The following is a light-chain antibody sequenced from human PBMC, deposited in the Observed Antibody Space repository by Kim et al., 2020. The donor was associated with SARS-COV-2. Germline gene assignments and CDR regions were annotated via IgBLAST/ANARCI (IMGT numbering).Light chain of an antibody. Sequence: QSALTQPASVSGSPGQSITISCTGTSSDVGGYNYVSWYQQPPGKAPKLMIYDVSNRPSGVSNRFSGSKSGNTASLTISGPQAEDEADYYCSSYTSSSTPGVFGTGTKVTVL. CDR1: SSDVGGYNY. J-gene: IGLJ1*01. CDR3: SSYTSSSTPGV. CDR2: DVS. V-gene: IGLV2-14*03.